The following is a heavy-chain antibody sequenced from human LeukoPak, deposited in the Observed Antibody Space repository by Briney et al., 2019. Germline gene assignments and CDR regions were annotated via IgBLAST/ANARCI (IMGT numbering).Heavy chain of an antibody. CDR1: GFTFSSYA. J-gene: IGHJ4*02. D-gene: IGHD5-18*01. CDR2: ISYDGSNK. CDR3: ARVDTAMVTGGCFDY. Sequence: QPGGSLRLSCAASGFTFSSYAMHWVRQAPGKGLEWVAVISYDGSNKYYADSVKGRFTISRDNSKNTLYLQMNSLRAEDTAVYYCARVDTAMVTGGCFDYWGQGTLVTVSS. V-gene: IGHV3-30*04.